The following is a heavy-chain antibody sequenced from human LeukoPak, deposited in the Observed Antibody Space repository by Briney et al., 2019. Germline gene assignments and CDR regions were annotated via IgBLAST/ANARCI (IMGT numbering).Heavy chain of an antibody. J-gene: IGHJ4*02. Sequence: GGSLRLSCAASGFTFSSYDMHWVRQATGKGLEWVSAIGTAGDTYYPGSVKGRFTISRENAKNSLYLQMNSLRAEDTAVYYCARAAPGYSSSWFPHFDYWGQGTLVTVSS. CDR2: IGTAGDT. D-gene: IGHD6-13*01. V-gene: IGHV3-13*01. CDR3: ARAAPGYSSSWFPHFDY. CDR1: GFTFSSYD.